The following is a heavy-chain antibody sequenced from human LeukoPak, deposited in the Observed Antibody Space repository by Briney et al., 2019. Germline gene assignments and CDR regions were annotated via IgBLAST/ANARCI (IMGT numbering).Heavy chain of an antibody. J-gene: IGHJ4*02. Sequence: PGGSLRFSCAASGFTFSSYSMNWVRQAPGKGLAWVSYISSSSSTIYYADSVKGRFTISRDNAKNSLYLQMNSLRDEDTAVYYCARGSEYSSGWLSDYWGQGTLVTVSS. CDR2: ISSSSSTI. CDR1: GFTFSSYS. D-gene: IGHD6-19*01. CDR3: ARGSEYSSGWLSDY. V-gene: IGHV3-48*02.